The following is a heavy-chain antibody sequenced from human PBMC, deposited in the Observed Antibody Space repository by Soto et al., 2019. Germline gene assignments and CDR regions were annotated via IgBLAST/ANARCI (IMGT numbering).Heavy chain of an antibody. CDR3: AKNQERELPRVIDF. Sequence: EVQLLESGGGLIHLGGSLRLACVASGITFNPNAMIWVRQAPGKGLEWVSAIDGDGGDTFFADFVKGRFTMSRDNSKNTLYLQMSSLRAEDTALYYCAKNQERELPRVIDFWGQGTLVTVSS. D-gene: IGHD1-7*01. CDR2: IDGDGGDT. V-gene: IGHV3-23*01. J-gene: IGHJ4*02. CDR1: GITFNPNA.